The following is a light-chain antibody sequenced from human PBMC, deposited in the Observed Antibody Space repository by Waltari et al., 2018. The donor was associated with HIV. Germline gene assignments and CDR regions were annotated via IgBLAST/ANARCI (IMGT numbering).Light chain of an antibody. Sequence: QSALTQPASVSGSPGQSITISCTGTSSYVGGYNYVSWYQQNPGKAAKLIIYEVNSWPIGVSMRFSVSKSGNTASLTSSGLQAGDDAEYYCSAYTRGHRPYVFGTGTKLTVL. CDR3: SAYTRGHRPYV. V-gene: IGLV2-14*01. J-gene: IGLJ1*01. CDR1: SSYVGGYNY. CDR2: EVN.